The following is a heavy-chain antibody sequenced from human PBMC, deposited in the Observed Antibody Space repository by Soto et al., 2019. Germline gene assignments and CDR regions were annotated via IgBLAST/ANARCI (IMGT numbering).Heavy chain of an antibody. V-gene: IGHV4-39*01. D-gene: IGHD3-10*01. Sequence: SETLSLTCTVSGGSISSSSYYWGWIRQPPGKGLEWIGSIYYSGSTYYNPSLKSRVTISVDTSKNQFSLKLSSVTAADTAVYYCARHRLLWFGGGFYPNGFDPWGQGTLVTVSS. CDR1: GGSISSSSYY. CDR3: ARHRLLWFGGGFYPNGFDP. J-gene: IGHJ5*02. CDR2: IYYSGST.